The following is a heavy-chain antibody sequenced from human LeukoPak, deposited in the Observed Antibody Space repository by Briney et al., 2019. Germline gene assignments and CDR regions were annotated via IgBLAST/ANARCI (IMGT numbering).Heavy chain of an antibody. V-gene: IGHV4-34*01. CDR3: GGYCSSTSCPWRY. CDR1: GGSFSGYY. J-gene: IGHJ4*02. Sequence: PSETLSLTCAVYGGSFSGYYWSWIRQPPGKGLEWIGSIYYSGSTYYNPSLKSRVTISVDTSKNQFSLKLSSVTAADTAVYYCGGYCSSTSCPWRYWGQGTLVTVSS. CDR2: IYYSGST. D-gene: IGHD2-2*01.